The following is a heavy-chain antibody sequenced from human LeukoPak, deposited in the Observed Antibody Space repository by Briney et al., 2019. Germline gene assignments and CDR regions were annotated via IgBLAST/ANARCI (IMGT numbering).Heavy chain of an antibody. J-gene: IGHJ4*02. Sequence: ASVKVSCKASGYTFPNNNRHWFRQAPGQGLGWREWSTPLIVGTDTARKFQGRVTMTRDTSISTAYMELSRLRSDDTAVYYCARDFPEGNGAISMIRGVRFHRRTYFDYWGQGTLVTVSS. D-gene: IGHD3-10*01. CDR3: ARDFPEGNGAISMIRGVRFHRRTYFDY. V-gene: IGHV1-2*02. CDR1: GYTFPNNN. CDR2: STPLIVGT.